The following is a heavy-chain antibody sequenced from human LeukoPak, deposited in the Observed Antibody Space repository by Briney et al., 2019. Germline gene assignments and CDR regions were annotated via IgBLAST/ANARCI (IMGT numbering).Heavy chain of an antibody. CDR2: ISAYNGNT. CDR3: ARSRGRYSSGWYQGSFDY. V-gene: IGHV1-18*01. J-gene: IGHJ4*02. D-gene: IGHD6-19*01. Sequence: ASVKVSCKASGYTLTSYGISWVRQAPGQGLEWMGWISAYNGNTNYAQKLQGRVTMTTDTSTSTAYMELRSLRSDDTAVYYCARSRGRYSSGWYQGSFDYWGQGTLVTVSS. CDR1: GYTLTSYG.